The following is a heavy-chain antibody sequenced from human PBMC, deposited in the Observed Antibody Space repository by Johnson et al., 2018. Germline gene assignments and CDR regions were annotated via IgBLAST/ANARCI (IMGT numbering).Heavy chain of an antibody. CDR1: GLIFSSAGFTFSSSG. CDR3: AREADGFDI. J-gene: IGHJ3*02. Sequence: QVQLVQSGGGVVQPGTSLRLSCAASGLIFSSAGFTFSSSGMHWVRQAPGKGLEWVAFIFSDGRSTSYADSVKGRFTISRDNSKNTLYLQMNRLRADETAVYFCAREADGFDIWGQGTMVTVSS. V-gene: IGHV3-33*01. CDR2: IFSDGRST.